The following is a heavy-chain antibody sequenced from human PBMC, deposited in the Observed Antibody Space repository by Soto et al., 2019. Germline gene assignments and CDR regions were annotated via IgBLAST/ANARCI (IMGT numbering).Heavy chain of an antibody. J-gene: IGHJ6*02. D-gene: IGHD5-12*01. CDR1: GYTFSTFP. V-gene: IGHV1-3*04. CDR2: INTGNGKT. Sequence: QVQVVQSRAEVKKPGASVKVSCKASGYTFSTFPIHWVRQAPGQRLEWMGRINTGNGKTKYSQKFQDRVTITRDTSASTAYMELTSLRSEDTAVYYCARDKPYSGYDTSGAMDVWGQGTTVTVSS. CDR3: ARDKPYSGYDTSGAMDV.